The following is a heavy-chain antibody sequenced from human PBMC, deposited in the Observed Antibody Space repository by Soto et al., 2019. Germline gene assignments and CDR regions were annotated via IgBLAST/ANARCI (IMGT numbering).Heavy chain of an antibody. V-gene: IGHV3-13*01. CDR2: IGTAGDT. J-gene: IGHJ6*03. CDR3: ARCPGVPYMDV. Sequence: EVQLVESGGGLVQPGGSLRLSCAASGFTFSSYDMHWVRQATGKGLEWVSAIGTAGDTYYPGSVKGRFTISRENAKNSLYLQMNSLRAGDTAVYYCARCPGVPYMDVWGKGTTVTVSS. CDR1: GFTFSSYD. D-gene: IGHD3-10*01.